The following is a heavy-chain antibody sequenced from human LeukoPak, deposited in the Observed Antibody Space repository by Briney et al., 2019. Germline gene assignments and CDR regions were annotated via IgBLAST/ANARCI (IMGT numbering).Heavy chain of an antibody. CDR1: GYTLTGYY. V-gene: IGHV1-2*02. D-gene: IGHD6-19*01. Sequence: ASVKVSCKASGYTLTGYYLHWVRQAPGQGLEWMGWINPNTGATHSAQKFQGRITMTRDTSISTAYMDLSRLRSDDAAVYYCARDRVGSGWPRPYYFEVWGQGTLVTVSS. J-gene: IGHJ4*02. CDR2: INPNTGAT. CDR3: ARDRVGSGWPRPYYFEV.